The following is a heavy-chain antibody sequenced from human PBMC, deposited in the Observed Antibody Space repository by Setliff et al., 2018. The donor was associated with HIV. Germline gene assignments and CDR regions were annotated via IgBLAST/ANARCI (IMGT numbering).Heavy chain of an antibody. J-gene: IGHJ6*02. CDR1: GASISSSNW. D-gene: IGHD2-2*01. CDR3: ARDDTSRVSYGMDV. CDR2: IYHSGTA. V-gene: IGHV4-4*02. Sequence: KPSETLSLTCAVSGASISSSNWWYWVRQSPGKGLEWIGEIYHSGTANYNPSLKGRVTISVDKSNNSFSLRLTSVTAADTAIYFCARDDTSRVSYGMDVWGQGTSVT.